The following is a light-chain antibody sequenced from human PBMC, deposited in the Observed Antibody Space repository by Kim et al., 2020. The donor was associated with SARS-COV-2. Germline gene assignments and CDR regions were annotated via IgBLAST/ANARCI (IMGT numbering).Light chain of an antibody. CDR2: EAS. J-gene: IGKJ4*01. CDR3: QHYDSYPLT. Sequence: ASVGDRVTMTRRASQNFRNWVAGWQQKPGKAPKLLIYEASSVASGVPSRFSGSGSGTEFTLTINGLQPDDFATYYCQHYDSYPLTFGGGTKVDIK. CDR1: QNFRNW. V-gene: IGKV1-5*03.